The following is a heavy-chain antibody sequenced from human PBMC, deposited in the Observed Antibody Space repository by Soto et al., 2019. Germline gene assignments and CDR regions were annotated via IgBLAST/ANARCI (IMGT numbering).Heavy chain of an antibody. CDR1: GYSFTSYW. CDR2: IDPGDSDS. D-gene: IGHD5-12*01. CDR3: ARHEYSYGYFDN. V-gene: IGHV5-51*01. J-gene: IGHJ4*02. Sequence: PGESLKISCKGSGYSFTSYWISWVRQMPGKGLEWMGRIDPGDSDSRDSPSFQGDVSISVDKSATTAYLEWSSLKASDTAVYYCARHEYSYGYFDNWGQGPKVTVSS.